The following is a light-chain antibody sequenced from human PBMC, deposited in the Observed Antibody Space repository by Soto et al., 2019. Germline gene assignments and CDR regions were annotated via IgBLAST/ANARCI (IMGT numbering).Light chain of an antibody. CDR1: SSNIGENS. V-gene: IGLV1-51*01. CDR3: GAWDSSLGSGQ. CDR2: EDN. Sequence: QSVLTQPPSVSAAPGQKVTISCSGSSSNIGENSVSWYQQFPGTAPKLLIHEDNKRPSGIPDRFSGSKSGRSATLGITGLQTGDEADYYCGAWDSSLGSGQFGGGTKVTVL. J-gene: IGLJ2*01.